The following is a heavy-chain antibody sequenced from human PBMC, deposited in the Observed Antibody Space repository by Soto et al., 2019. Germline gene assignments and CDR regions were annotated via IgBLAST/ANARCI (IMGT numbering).Heavy chain of an antibody. J-gene: IGHJ4*02. CDR2: ISAYSGNT. V-gene: IGHV1-18*01. Sequence: QIQLVQSGAEVKKPGASVKVSCKASGYTFTSYGISWVRQAPGQGLEWMGWISAYSGNTNYAQKLQGRVTMTTDTSTSTAYMELRSLRSHDTAVYFCARDGQRAFCSSTSCYAGNDYWGQGTLVTVSS. CDR1: GYTFTSYG. D-gene: IGHD2-2*01. CDR3: ARDGQRAFCSSTSCYAGNDY.